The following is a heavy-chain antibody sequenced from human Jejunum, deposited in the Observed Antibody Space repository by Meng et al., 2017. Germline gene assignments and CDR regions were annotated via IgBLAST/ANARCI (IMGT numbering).Heavy chain of an antibody. CDR2: ISHDGSNK. D-gene: IGHD6-13*01. CDR3: ASRPGGASSWQLGALDY. Sequence: GESLKISCEASGFTFSTYSMYWVRQAPGKGLEWVAVISHDGSNKFYADSVKGRFTISRDNSKNTMYLQMSSLRAEDTSVYYCASRPGGASSWQLGALDYWGQGTLVTVSS. J-gene: IGHJ4*02. V-gene: IGHV3-30*15. CDR1: GFTFSTYS.